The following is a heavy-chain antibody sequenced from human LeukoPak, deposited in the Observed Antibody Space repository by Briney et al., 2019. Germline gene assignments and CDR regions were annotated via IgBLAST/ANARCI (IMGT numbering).Heavy chain of an antibody. CDR3: AKDIGMRGSGSYLCAFDI. CDR2: FSWNSGSI. D-gene: IGHD1-26*01. J-gene: IGHJ3*02. CDR1: GFTFDDYA. Sequence: PGRSLRLSCAASGFTFDDYAMHWVRQAPWKGLERISVFSWNSGSIGYADSVKGRFTISRDNAKNSLYLQMNSLRAEDTALYYCAKDIGMRGSGSYLCAFDIWGQGTMVTVSS. V-gene: IGHV3-9*01.